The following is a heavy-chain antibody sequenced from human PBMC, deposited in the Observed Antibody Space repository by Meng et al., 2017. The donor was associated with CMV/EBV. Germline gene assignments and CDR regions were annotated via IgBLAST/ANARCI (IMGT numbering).Heavy chain of an antibody. J-gene: IGHJ4*02. CDR2: ISAYNGGT. D-gene: IGHD3-9*01. V-gene: IGHV1-18*01. CDR1: GYTFTSYG. Sequence: SVKVSCKASGYTFTSYGISWVRQAPGQGLEWMGWISAYNGGTNYAQKFQGRVTMTRDTSISTAYMELSRLRSDDTAVYYCARVLGLRLTGGFDYWGQGTLVTVSS. CDR3: ARVLGLRLTGGFDY.